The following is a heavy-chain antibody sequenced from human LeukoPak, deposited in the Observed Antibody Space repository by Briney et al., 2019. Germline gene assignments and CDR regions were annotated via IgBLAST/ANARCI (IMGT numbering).Heavy chain of an antibody. J-gene: IGHJ4*02. Sequence: PGGSLRLSCAASGFTFSSYSMNWVRQAPGKGLEWVSAISGSGGNTYYADSVKGRFTISRDNSRNTLYLQMNSLRAEDTAVYYCAKDLRVGSSWPPTTLETDYWGQGTLVTVSS. CDR2: ISGSGGNT. D-gene: IGHD6-13*01. CDR1: GFTFSSYS. CDR3: AKDLRVGSSWPPTTLETDY. V-gene: IGHV3-23*01.